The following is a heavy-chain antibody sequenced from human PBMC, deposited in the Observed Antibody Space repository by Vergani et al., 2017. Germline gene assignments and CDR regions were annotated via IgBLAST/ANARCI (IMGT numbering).Heavy chain of an antibody. CDR1: GFTFIMHA. V-gene: IGHV3-23*01. CDR3: AKVVRSEVAGTFGAFDI. CDR2: LSASDRRT. Sequence: EVQLLESGGDLVQPGGSLRLSCAASGFTFIMHAMSWVRQAPGKGLEWVSTLSASDRRTHYAESVKGRFTISRDNSKNTLFLHMNSLRPEDTAVYYCAKVVRSEVAGTFGAFDIWGQGTMGTGSS. J-gene: IGHJ3*02. D-gene: IGHD6-19*01.